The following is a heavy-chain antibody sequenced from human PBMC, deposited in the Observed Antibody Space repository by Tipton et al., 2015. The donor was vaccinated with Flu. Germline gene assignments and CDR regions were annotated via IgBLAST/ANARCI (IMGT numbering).Heavy chain of an antibody. CDR1: GYSISSGYY. J-gene: IGHJ4*02. CDR3: ARLYYDILTGSYYFDY. D-gene: IGHD3-9*01. V-gene: IGHV4-38-2*02. CDR2: IYHSGST. Sequence: TLSLTCTVSGYSISSGYYWGWIRQPPGKGLEWIGSIYHSGSTYYNPSLKCRVTISVDTSKNQFSLKLSSVTAADTAVYYCARLYYDILTGSYYFDYWGQGTLVTVSS.